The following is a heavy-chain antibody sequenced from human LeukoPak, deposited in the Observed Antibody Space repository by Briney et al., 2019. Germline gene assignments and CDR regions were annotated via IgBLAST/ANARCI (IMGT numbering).Heavy chain of an antibody. CDR1: GFTFSRYW. Sequence: GGSLRLSCAASGFTFSRYWMHWVRQAPGKRLVWVSRINSDGSSTNDADSVKGRFTISRDNAKNTLYRQMNSLRADDTAVYYCARVSNYYGSGNYQKQFDYWGQGTLVTVSS. CDR3: ARVSNYYGSGNYQKQFDY. D-gene: IGHD3-10*01. V-gene: IGHV3-74*01. CDR2: INSDGSST. J-gene: IGHJ4*02.